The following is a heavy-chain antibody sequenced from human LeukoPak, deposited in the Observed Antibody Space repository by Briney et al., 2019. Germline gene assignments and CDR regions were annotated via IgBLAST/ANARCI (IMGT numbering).Heavy chain of an antibody. Sequence: PGGSLRLSCAASGFTFSSYWMSWVRQAPGKGLEWVSGINWNGGSTGYADSVKGRFTVSRDNAKNSLYLQMNSLRAEDTALYYCAREGFGIAYFDYWGQGTLVTVSS. V-gene: IGHV3-20*04. D-gene: IGHD3-10*01. CDR3: AREGFGIAYFDY. CDR1: GFTFSSYW. J-gene: IGHJ4*02. CDR2: INWNGGST.